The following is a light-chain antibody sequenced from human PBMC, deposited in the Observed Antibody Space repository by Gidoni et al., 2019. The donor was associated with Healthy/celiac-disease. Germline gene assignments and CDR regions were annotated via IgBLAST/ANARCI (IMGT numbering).Light chain of an antibody. CDR3: QQYNSYPWT. V-gene: IGKV1-5*01. CDR1: QSISSW. J-gene: IGKJ1*01. Sequence: DIQITQSPSTLSASVGDRVTITCRASQSISSWLAWYQQKPGKAPKLLIYDASSLESGVPSRFSGSGSGTEFTLTISSLQPDDFATYCCQQYNSYPWTFGQGTKVEIK. CDR2: DAS.